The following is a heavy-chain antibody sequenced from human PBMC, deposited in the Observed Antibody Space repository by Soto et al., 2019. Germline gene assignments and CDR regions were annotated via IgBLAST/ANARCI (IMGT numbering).Heavy chain of an antibody. V-gene: IGHV1-69*01. J-gene: IGHJ4*02. CDR3: AASSSVAAAGYFKF. Sequence: QVPLVQSGAEVKEPGSSVKVSCKATGDLFNNYAFNWVRQAPGQGLEWMGRISPLFSTTNYAQKFQGRVTIGADELTPNVYLEVSNLESEDTVMNHCAASSSVAAAGYFKFWGQGTLVTVSP. CDR2: ISPLFSTT. D-gene: IGHD6-13*01. CDR1: GDLFNNYA.